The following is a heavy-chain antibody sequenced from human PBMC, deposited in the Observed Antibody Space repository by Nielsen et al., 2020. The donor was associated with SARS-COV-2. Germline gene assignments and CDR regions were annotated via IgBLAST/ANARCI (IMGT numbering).Heavy chain of an antibody. CDR3: ARDGYSYGVDTGAILDY. D-gene: IGHD5-18*01. V-gene: IGHV1-2*06. Sequence: ASVKVSCKASGYTFTSYYMHWVRQAPGQGLEWMGRINPNSGGTNYAQKFQGRVTMTRDTSISTAYMELSRLRSDDTAVYYCARDGYSYGVDTGAILDYWGQGTLVTVSS. CDR1: GYTFTSYY. CDR2: INPNSGGT. J-gene: IGHJ4*02.